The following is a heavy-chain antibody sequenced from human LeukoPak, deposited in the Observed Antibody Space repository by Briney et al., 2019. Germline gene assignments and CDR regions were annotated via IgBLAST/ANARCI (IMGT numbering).Heavy chain of an antibody. CDR2: IDYSGST. J-gene: IGHJ4*02. D-gene: IGHD5-24*01. CDR3: ARSRDANNYAYYFDY. CDR1: GGSISSYY. V-gene: IGHV4-59*01. Sequence: SETLSLTCTVSGGSISSYYWSWIRQPPGKGLEWIGYIDYSGSTNYNPSLKSRVTISVDTSKNQFSLKLTSVTAADTTVYYCARSRDANNYAYYFDYWGQGTLVTVSS.